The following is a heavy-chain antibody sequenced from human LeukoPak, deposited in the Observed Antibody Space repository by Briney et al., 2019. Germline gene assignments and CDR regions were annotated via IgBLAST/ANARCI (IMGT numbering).Heavy chain of an antibody. D-gene: IGHD6-19*01. V-gene: IGHV1-8*01. CDR3: ASGSGWPYYYYGMDV. CDR1: GYTFTSYD. Sequence: VASVKVSCKASGYTFTSYDINWARQATGQGLEWMGWMNPNSGNTGYAQKLQGRVTMTRNTSISTAYMELSSLRSEDTAVYYCASGSGWPYYYYGMDVWGQGTTVTVSS. J-gene: IGHJ6*02. CDR2: MNPNSGNT.